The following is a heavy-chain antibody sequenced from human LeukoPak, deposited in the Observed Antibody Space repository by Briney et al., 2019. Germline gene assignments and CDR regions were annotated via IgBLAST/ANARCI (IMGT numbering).Heavy chain of an antibody. V-gene: IGHV3-33*01. D-gene: IGHD2-21*02. Sequence: GRSLRLSCAASGFTFSNYGMHWVRQAAGKGLEWVALIWYDGSQKYYADSVKGRFTISRDNSKNTLHLRMNSLRAEDTAVYYCARDCGGDCYSRRTFDYWGQGTLITVSS. CDR2: IWYDGSQK. CDR3: ARDCGGDCYSRRTFDY. CDR1: GFTFSNYG. J-gene: IGHJ4*02.